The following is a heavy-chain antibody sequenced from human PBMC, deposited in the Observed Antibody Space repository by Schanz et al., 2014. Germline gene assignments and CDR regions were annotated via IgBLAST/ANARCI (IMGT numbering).Heavy chain of an antibody. CDR2: MNPNSGNT. V-gene: IGHV1-8*01. Sequence: QEQLVQSGAEMKKPGASVKVSCKASGYTFTGYYMHWVRQAPGQGLEWMGWMNPNSGNTGYAQKFQGRVTFTADKSTNTAYMELSSLKSEDTAMYYCARDYYDSSGYYYCDYWGQGTLVTVSS. J-gene: IGHJ4*02. CDR3: ARDYYDSSGYYYCDY. CDR1: GYTFTGYY. D-gene: IGHD3-22*01.